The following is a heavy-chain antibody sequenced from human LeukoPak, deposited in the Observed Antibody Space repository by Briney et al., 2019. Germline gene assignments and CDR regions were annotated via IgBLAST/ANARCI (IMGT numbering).Heavy chain of an antibody. CDR3: ARDKIPSAGTPRGFDP. CDR2: ISSTSSYI. J-gene: IGHJ5*02. CDR1: GFTFSSYS. V-gene: IGHV3-21*01. Sequence: GGSLRPSCAASGFTFSSYSMNWVRQAPGKGLEWVSSISSTSSYIYYAASVKGRFTISRDNAKSSLYLQMNSLRAEDTAVYYCARDKIPSAGTPRGFDPWGQGTLVTVSS. D-gene: IGHD6-13*01.